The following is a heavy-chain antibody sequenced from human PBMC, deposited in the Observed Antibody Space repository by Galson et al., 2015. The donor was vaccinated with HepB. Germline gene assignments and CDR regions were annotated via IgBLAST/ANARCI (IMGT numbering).Heavy chain of an antibody. CDR2: ISASGGST. CDR1: GFTFSDFA. J-gene: IGHJ2*01. CDR3: AKYTLTQLYLSFDL. Sequence: SLRLSCAASGFTFSDFAMSWVRQAPGKGLEWVSGISASGGSTYYADSVKAQFTISRDNSRNTLYLQMNSLRAEDTAVYYCAKYTLTQLYLSFDLWGRGTLVTVSS. D-gene: IGHD4-11*01. V-gene: IGHV3-23*01.